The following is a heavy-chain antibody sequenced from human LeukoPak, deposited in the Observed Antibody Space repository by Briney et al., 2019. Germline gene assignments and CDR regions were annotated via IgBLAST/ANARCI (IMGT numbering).Heavy chain of an antibody. CDR3: ARLYYDSSGQYYFDY. J-gene: IGHJ4*02. CDR2: VYYSGST. Sequence: SETLSLTCTVSGDSISSHYWSWIRQPPGKGLEWLGYVYYSGSTNYNPSLKSRVTISVDTSKNQFSLKLSSVTAADAAMYYCARLYYDSSGQYYFDYWGQGTLVTVSS. D-gene: IGHD3-22*01. CDR1: GDSISSHY. V-gene: IGHV4-59*11.